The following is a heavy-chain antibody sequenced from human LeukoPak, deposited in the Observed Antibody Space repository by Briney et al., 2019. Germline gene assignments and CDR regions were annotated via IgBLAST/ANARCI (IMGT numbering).Heavy chain of an antibody. CDR1: AFTVSANY. D-gene: IGHD4-17*01. Sequence: GRSLRLYCAPSAFTVSANYITCVRHPPGKGLEWVSVIYSGGSTYYADSVEGRFTISRDNSKNTLYLQMNSLRAEDTAVYYCARVTTTVTYYYYYYYMDVWGKGTTVTVSS. V-gene: IGHV3-53*03. J-gene: IGHJ6*03. CDR3: ARVTTTVTYYYYYYYMDV. CDR2: IYSGGST.